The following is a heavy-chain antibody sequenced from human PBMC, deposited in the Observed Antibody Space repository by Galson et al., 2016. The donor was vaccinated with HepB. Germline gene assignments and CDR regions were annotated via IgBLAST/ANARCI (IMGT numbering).Heavy chain of an antibody. V-gene: IGHV6-1*01. CDR3: ARGSTLHS. CDR1: GDSVSSDSTS. D-gene: IGHD1-26*01. CDR2: TYYRSKWYN. J-gene: IGHJ4*02. Sequence: CAISGDSVSSDSTSWNWIRQSPSRGLEWLGRTYYRSKWYNDYAASVESRITINSDTSNNQFSLRLDSVTPEDTAVYYCARGSTLHSWGQGTLVTVSS.